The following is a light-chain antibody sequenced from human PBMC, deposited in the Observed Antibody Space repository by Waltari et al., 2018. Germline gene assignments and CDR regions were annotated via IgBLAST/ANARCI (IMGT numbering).Light chain of an antibody. Sequence: EVVLTQSPATLSLSPGERATLSCRASHSVINLLAWYQQKPGQAPRLLIYDASNTATGIPARFSGSGSGTDFTLTISSLEPEDFAVYYCQQRRTWPLTFGGGTTVEI. J-gene: IGKJ4*01. CDR2: DAS. CDR3: QQRRTWPLT. CDR1: HSVINL. V-gene: IGKV3-11*01.